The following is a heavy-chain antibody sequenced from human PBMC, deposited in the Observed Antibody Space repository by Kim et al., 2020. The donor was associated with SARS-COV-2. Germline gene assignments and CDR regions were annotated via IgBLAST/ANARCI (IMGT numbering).Heavy chain of an antibody. D-gene: IGHD3-3*01. CDR3: ASQATHVLRFLEWLLDCDY. Sequence: GRFTISRDNAKNSLYLQMNSLRAEDTAVYYCASQATHVLRFLEWLLDCDYWGQGTLVTVSS. J-gene: IGHJ4*02. V-gene: IGHV3-11*06.